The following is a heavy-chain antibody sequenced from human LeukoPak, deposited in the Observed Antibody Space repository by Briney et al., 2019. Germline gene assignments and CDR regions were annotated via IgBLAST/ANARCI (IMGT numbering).Heavy chain of an antibody. Sequence: GGSLRLSCAASGFTFSSYWMHWVRQAPGKGLVWVSHIKSDGSTTTYADFVKGRFTISRDNAKNTLYLQMNSLRAEDTAVYYCARVVDTHFDYWGQGTLVTVSS. V-gene: IGHV3-74*01. CDR1: GFTFSSYW. J-gene: IGHJ4*02. CDR3: ARVVDTHFDY. CDR2: IKSDGSTT. D-gene: IGHD5-18*01.